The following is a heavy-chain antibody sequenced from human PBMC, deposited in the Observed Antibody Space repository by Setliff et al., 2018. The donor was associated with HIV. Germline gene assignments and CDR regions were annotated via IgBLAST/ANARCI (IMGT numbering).Heavy chain of an antibody. J-gene: IGHJ3*02. CDR2: IIPIFGTA. CDR1: GGTLSSHA. V-gene: IGHV1-69*13. Sequence: GASVKVSCKASGGTLSSHAISWVRQAPGQGLEWMGGIIPIFGTANYAQKFQGRVTITADESTSTAYMELSSLRSDDTAVYYCARDTPVGAFDIWGQGTMVTVSS. CDR3: ARDTPVGAFDI.